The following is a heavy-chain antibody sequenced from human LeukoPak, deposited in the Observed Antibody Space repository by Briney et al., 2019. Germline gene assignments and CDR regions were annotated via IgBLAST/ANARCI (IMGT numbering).Heavy chain of an antibody. CDR2: IIPILGIA. Sequence: ASVKVSCKASGYTFTSYDINWVRQATGQGLEWMGRIIPILGIANYPQKFQGRVTITADKSTSTAYMELSSLRSEDTALYYCARGQEYFDSWGQGTLVTVSS. CDR1: GYTFTSYD. V-gene: IGHV1-69*04. CDR3: ARGQEYFDS. J-gene: IGHJ4*02.